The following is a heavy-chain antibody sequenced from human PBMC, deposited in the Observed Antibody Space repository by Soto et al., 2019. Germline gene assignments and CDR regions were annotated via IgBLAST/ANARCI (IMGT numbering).Heavy chain of an antibody. D-gene: IGHD2-8*02. J-gene: IGHJ6*02. CDR3: SRGTGLIFCTAYSCPDIDV. CDR2: IKQAGSQT. Sequence: GGSLRLSCAASGFTISNYWMSWVRQAPEKGLEWVANIKQAGSQTYYVDSVKGRFTISRDNAKNSLFLQMYSLRVEDTAVYYCSRGTGLIFCTAYSCPDIDVWGQGTTVTVSS. V-gene: IGHV3-7*03. CDR1: GFTISNYW.